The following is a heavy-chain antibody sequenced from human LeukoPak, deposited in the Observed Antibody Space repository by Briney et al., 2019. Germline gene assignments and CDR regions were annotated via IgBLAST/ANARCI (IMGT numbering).Heavy chain of an antibody. CDR3: ARGIRGGY. V-gene: IGHV4-34*01. CDR2: INHSGSS. Sequence: PSETLSLTCAVYGGSFSGYYWSWIRQPPGKGLEWVGEINHSGSSSHNPSLKSRVTMSVDTSKNQFSLKLSSVTAADTAVYYCARGIRGGYWGQGTLVTVSS. CDR1: GGSFSGYY. J-gene: IGHJ4*02.